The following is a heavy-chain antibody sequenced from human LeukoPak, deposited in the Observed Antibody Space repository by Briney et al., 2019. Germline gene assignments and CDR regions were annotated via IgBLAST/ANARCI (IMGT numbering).Heavy chain of an antibody. CDR3: ARVGPKGSRGDY. CDR1: GGTFSSYA. Sequence: GASVKVSCKASGGTFSSYAISWVRQAPGQGLEWMGWISAYNGNTNYAQKLQGRVTMTTDTSTSTAYMELRSLRSDDTAVYYCARVGPKGSRGDYWGQGTLVTVSS. J-gene: IGHJ4*02. CDR2: ISAYNGNT. D-gene: IGHD2-15*01. V-gene: IGHV1-18*01.